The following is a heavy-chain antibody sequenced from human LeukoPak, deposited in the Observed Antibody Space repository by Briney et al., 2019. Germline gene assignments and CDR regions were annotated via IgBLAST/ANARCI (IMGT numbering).Heavy chain of an antibody. J-gene: IGHJ4*02. D-gene: IGHD6-13*01. CDR1: GYSFTSYW. V-gene: IGHV5-51*01. CDR2: IYPGDSDT. CDR3: ARPLVGTGYSSSWYFDS. Sequence: GESLKISCKGSGYSFTSYWIVWVRQMPGKGLEWMGIIYPGDSDTRYSPSFQGQVTISADTSITTAYRQWSSLKASDTAMYYCARPLVGTGYSSSWYFDSWGQGTLVTVSS.